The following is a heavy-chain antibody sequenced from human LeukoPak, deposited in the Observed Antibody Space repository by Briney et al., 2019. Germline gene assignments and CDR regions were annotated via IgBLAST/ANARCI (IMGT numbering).Heavy chain of an antibody. J-gene: IGHJ4*02. Sequence: ASVKVSCKASGYTFTSYYMHWVRQAPGQGLEWMGIIDPSGDSTSYAQNFQGGVAMTRDTSTSTVYMELSSLRSEDTAVYSCARGSRDAYNYVLDYWGQGTLVTVSS. CDR3: ARGSRDAYNYVLDY. CDR2: IDPSGDST. D-gene: IGHD5-24*01. CDR1: GYTFTSYY. V-gene: IGHV1-46*01.